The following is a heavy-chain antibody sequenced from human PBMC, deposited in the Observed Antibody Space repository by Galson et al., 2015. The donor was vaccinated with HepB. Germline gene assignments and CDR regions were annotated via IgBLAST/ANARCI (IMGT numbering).Heavy chain of an antibody. D-gene: IGHD2-2*03. Sequence: SVKVSCKASGYTFTSYGIAWVRQAPGQGPEWMGWISAYNGNTNYAQKLQGRVTMTTDTSTSTAYMELRSLRSDDTAVYYCATFLGYCSSTSCFFYYGMDVWGQGTTVTVSS. CDR1: GYTFTSYG. J-gene: IGHJ6*02. CDR3: ATFLGYCSSTSCFFYYGMDV. V-gene: IGHV1-18*04. CDR2: ISAYNGNT.